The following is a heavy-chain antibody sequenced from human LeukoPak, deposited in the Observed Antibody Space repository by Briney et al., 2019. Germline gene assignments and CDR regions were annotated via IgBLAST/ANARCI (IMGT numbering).Heavy chain of an antibody. J-gene: IGHJ4*02. CDR1: GFTFSSFA. CDR3: AKYRTTSVPPRNFDY. CDR2: IGHDSAVI. V-gene: IGHV3-23*01. D-gene: IGHD1-14*01. Sequence: GGSLRLSCAASGFTFSSFAMIWVRQAPGKGLQWVSVIGHDSAVIQYADSVKGRFTISRDNSKKMLYLQMNSLTYDDTAIYYCAKYRTTSVPPRNFDYWGQGTLVTVSS.